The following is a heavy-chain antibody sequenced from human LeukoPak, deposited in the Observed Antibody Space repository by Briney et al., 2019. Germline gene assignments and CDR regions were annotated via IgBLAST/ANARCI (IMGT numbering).Heavy chain of an antibody. CDR3: AKTRPLDSSSWSHGDY. D-gene: IGHD6-13*01. J-gene: IGHJ4*02. CDR1: GFTFSSYA. V-gene: IGHV3-23*01. CDR2: ISGSGDST. Sequence: GGSLRLSCAASGFTFSSYAMSWVRQAPGKGLEWVSAISGSGDSTYYGDSVKGRFTISRDNSKNTLYLQMNSLRAEDTAVYYRAKTRPLDSSSWSHGDYWGQGTLVTVSS.